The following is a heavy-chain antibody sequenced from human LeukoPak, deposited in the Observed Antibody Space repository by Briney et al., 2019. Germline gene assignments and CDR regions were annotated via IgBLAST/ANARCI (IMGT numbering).Heavy chain of an antibody. J-gene: IGHJ4*02. CDR1: GGFLSSGSYY. V-gene: IGHV4-61*02. CDR3: ARDLFVVPCVPAAGSRLDY. D-gene: IGHD6-13*01. CDR2: IYTSGST. Sequence: SETLSLTCTVAGGFLSSGSYYWNWLRQTAGKGLEWIGRIYTSGSTNYNPSLKSRVTMSRDTSKNQFSLRLSSVTAADTAVYYCARDLFVVPCVPAAGSRLDYWGPGTLVTVSS.